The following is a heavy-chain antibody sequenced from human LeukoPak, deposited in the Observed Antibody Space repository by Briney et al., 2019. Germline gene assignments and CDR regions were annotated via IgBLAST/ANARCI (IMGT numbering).Heavy chain of an antibody. Sequence: GGSLRLSCAASGFTFSSYAMSWVRQAPGKGLEWVSAISGSGGSTYYADSVKGRFTISRDNSKNTLYLQMNSLRAEDTAVYYCAKGVPSSSWYALAVVPTFDYWGQGTLVTVSS. CDR2: ISGSGGST. D-gene: IGHD6-13*01. V-gene: IGHV3-23*01. J-gene: IGHJ4*02. CDR3: AKGVPSSSWYALAVVPTFDY. CDR1: GFTFSSYA.